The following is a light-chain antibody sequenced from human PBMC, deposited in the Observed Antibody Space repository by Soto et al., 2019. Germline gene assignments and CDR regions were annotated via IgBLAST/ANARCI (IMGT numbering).Light chain of an antibody. CDR3: QQYNSYPYT. CDR1: QDITNY. J-gene: IGKJ5*01. Sequence: DIQMTQSPSSLSASVGDRVTITCQASQDITNYLIWYQQRPGKAPKLLIYDASNLETGVPSRFSGSGSGTEFTLTISSLQPDDFATYYCQQYNSYPYTFGQGTRLEIK. V-gene: IGKV1-33*01. CDR2: DAS.